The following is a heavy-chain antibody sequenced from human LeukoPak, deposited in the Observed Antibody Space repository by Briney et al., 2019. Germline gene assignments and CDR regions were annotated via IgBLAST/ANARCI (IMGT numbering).Heavy chain of an antibody. CDR1: GFSFSSSW. V-gene: IGHV3-74*01. D-gene: IGHD6-6*01. CDR3: ARSSIAAPRHKEYFQH. Sequence: PGGSLRLSCAASGFSFSSSWMHWVRQVPGKGLEWVSRINDDETSTTYAESVKGRFTISRDNAKNTLFLQMNSLRAEDTAMYYCARSSIAAPRHKEYFQHWGQGTLVTVSS. CDR2: INDDETST. J-gene: IGHJ1*01.